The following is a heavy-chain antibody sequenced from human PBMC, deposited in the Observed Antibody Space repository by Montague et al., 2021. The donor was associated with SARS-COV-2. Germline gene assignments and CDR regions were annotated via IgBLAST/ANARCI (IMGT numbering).Heavy chain of an antibody. V-gene: IGHV3-9*01. J-gene: IGHJ1*01. CDR2: ISWSIHTI. CDR3: TKGASSSSWYPSFEQ. CDR1: GFTFDQYA. Sequence: SLSLSCAASGFTFDQYAMHWVRQAPGQGLEWVAVISWSIHTIDYADSVKGRFTISRDNGRKSLFLQMNSLRPEDTALYYCTKGASSSSWYPSFEQWGQGTLVTVSS. D-gene: IGHD6-13*01.